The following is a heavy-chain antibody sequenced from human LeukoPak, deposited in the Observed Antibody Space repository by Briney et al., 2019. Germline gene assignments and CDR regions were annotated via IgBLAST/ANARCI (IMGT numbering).Heavy chain of an antibody. Sequence: PSETLSLTCAVYGGSFSDYYWSWVRQAPGKGLEWVSAISGSGGSTYYADSVKGRFTISRDNSKNTLSLQMNSLRAEDTAVYYCAKVRSEYYYDSREVDCWGQGTLVTVSS. V-gene: IGHV3-23*01. D-gene: IGHD3-22*01. J-gene: IGHJ4*02. CDR2: ISGSGGST. CDR1: GGSFSDYY. CDR3: AKVRSEYYYDSREVDC.